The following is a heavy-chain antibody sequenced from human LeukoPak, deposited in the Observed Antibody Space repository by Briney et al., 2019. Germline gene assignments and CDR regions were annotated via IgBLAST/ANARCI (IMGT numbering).Heavy chain of an antibody. CDR1: GGTFSSYA. Sequence: SVKVSCKASGGTFSSYAISWVRQAPGQGLEWMGGIIPIFGTANYAQKFQGRVTITTDESTSTAYMELSSLRSEDTAVYYCASRWSEYNSSYDYWGQGTLVTVSS. D-gene: IGHD6-13*01. CDR2: IIPIFGTA. J-gene: IGHJ4*02. CDR3: ASRWSEYNSSYDY. V-gene: IGHV1-69*05.